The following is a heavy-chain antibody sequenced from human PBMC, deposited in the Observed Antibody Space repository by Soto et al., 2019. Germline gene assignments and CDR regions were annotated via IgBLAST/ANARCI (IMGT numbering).Heavy chain of an antibody. Sequence: QVQLQESGPGLVKPSQTLSLTCTVSGGSISSGGYYWSWIRQHPGKGLEWIGYIYYSGSTYYNPSLKSRVTISVDTSKNQFSLKLSSVTAADTAVYYCARGSPQQRYCSSTSCYTGYPLFDYWGQGTLVTVSS. CDR1: GGSISSGGYY. V-gene: IGHV4-31*03. CDR3: ARGSPQQRYCSSTSCYTGYPLFDY. J-gene: IGHJ4*02. CDR2: IYYSGST. D-gene: IGHD2-2*02.